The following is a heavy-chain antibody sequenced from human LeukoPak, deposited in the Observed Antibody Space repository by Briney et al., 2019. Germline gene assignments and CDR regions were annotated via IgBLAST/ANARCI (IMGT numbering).Heavy chain of an antibody. CDR2: IYYSGST. D-gene: IGHD6-13*01. J-gene: IGHJ4*02. V-gene: IGHV4-39*01. CDR1: GGSISSSSYY. Sequence: PSETLPLTCTVSGGSISSSSYYWGWIRQPPGKGLEWIGSIYYSGSTYYNPSLKSRVTISVDTSKNQFSLKLSSVTAADTAVYYCARLSSQQLDDYWGQGTLVTVSS. CDR3: ARLSSQQLDDY.